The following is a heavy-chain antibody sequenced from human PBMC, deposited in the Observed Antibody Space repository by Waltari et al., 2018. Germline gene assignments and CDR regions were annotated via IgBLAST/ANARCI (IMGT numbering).Heavy chain of an antibody. D-gene: IGHD5-18*01. CDR3: VNGYGPTDAFDI. CDR2: INPNRGGT. Sequence: QVQLVQSGAEVKKPGASVKVSCKASGYTFTGYYMHWVRQAPGQGLEWMGWINPNRGGTNYAQKFQGRVTMTRDTSISTAYMELSRLRSDDTAVYYCVNGYGPTDAFDIWGQGTMVTVSS. J-gene: IGHJ3*02. CDR1: GYTFTGYY. V-gene: IGHV1-2*02.